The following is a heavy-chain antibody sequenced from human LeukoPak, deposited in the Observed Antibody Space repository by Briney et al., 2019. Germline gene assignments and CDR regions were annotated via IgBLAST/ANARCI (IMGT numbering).Heavy chain of an antibody. CDR2: MYYSGST. V-gene: IGHV4-30-4*01. CDR3: ARPYYYDSRIDH. CDR1: GGSISSGDYY. Sequence: SETLSLTCTVSGGSISSGDYYWSWIRQPPGKGLEWIAYMYYSGSTYYNPSLKSRVTMSADTSKNQLSLKLSSVTAADTAVYYCARPYYYDSRIDHWGQGILVTVSS. D-gene: IGHD3-22*01. J-gene: IGHJ5*02.